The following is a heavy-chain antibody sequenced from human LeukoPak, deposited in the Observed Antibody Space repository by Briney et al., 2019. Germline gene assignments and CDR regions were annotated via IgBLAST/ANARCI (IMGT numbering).Heavy chain of an antibody. Sequence: GGSLRLSCAASGFTFSSYGMSWVRQAPGKGLKWVSAISGSGGSTYYADSVKGRFTISRDNSKNTLYLQMNSLRAEDTAVYYCAKSITMVRGVIKGLFDYWGQGTLVTVSS. CDR1: GFTFSSYG. J-gene: IGHJ4*02. CDR2: ISGSGGST. V-gene: IGHV3-23*01. CDR3: AKSITMVRGVIKGLFDY. D-gene: IGHD3-10*01.